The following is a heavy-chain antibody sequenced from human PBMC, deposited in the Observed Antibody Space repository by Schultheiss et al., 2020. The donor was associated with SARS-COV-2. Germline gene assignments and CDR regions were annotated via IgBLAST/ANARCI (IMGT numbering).Heavy chain of an antibody. CDR3: ARAKLEPTYYYYYMDV. CDR1: GFTFSSYW. D-gene: IGHD1-1*01. Sequence: GGSLRLSCAASGFTFSSYWMHWVRQAPGKGLVWVSRINSDGSSTSYADSVKGRFTISRDNAKNSLYLQMNSLRAEDTAVYYCARAKLEPTYYYYYMDVWGKGTTVTVSS. V-gene: IGHV3-74*01. CDR2: INSDGSST. J-gene: IGHJ6*03.